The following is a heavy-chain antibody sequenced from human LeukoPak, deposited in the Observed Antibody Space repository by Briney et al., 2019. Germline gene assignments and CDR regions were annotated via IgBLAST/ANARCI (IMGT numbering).Heavy chain of an antibody. D-gene: IGHD2-2*01. V-gene: IGHV4-34*01. CDR3: ARRYIVVVPAAMLRGPDNWFDP. CDR2: INNSGSI. J-gene: IGHJ5*02. CDR1: GGSFNDYY. Sequence: PSETLSLTCAVYGGSFNDYYWTWIRQSPGKGLEWIGEINNSGSINYNPSLKSRVTMSVDTSKNQFSLKLSSVTAADTAVYYCARRYIVVVPAAMLRGPDNWFDPWGQGTLVTVSS.